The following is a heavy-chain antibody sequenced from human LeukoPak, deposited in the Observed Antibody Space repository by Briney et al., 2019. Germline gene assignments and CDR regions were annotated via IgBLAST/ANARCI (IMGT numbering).Heavy chain of an antibody. J-gene: IGHJ6*02. CDR3: AKDYDSSGYYYPRRIYYYGMDV. D-gene: IGHD3-22*01. CDR2: ISYDGSNK. V-gene: IGHV3-30*18. CDR1: GFTFSSYG. Sequence: LRLSCAASGFTFSSYGMHWVRQAPGKGLEWGAGISYDGSNKYYADSVKGRFTISRDNSKNTLYLQLNSLTAEDTAVYYCAKDYDSSGYYYPRRIYYYGMDVWGQGTTVTVSS.